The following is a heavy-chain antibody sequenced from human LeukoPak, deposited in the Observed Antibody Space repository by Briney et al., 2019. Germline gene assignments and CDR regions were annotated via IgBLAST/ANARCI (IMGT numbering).Heavy chain of an antibody. V-gene: IGHV3-66*02. CDR1: GFTVSSNY. Sequence: GGSLRLSCAASGFTVSSNYMSWVRQAPGKGLEWVSVIYSGGSTYYADSVKGRFTISRDNSKNTLYLQMNSLRAEDTAVYYCARDGGYYYDGSGPPLYYYYGMDVWGQGTTVTVSS. CDR2: IYSGGST. J-gene: IGHJ6*02. CDR3: ARDGGYYYDGSGPPLYYYYGMDV. D-gene: IGHD3-22*01.